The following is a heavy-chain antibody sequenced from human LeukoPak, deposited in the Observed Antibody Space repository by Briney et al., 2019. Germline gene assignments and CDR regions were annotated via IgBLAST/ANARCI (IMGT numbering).Heavy chain of an antibody. CDR3: ARYCSSTRCFGAFDI. CDR1: GYTFTSYG. Sequence: ASVKVSCKASGYTFTSYGISWVRQAPGQGLEWMGWISAYNGNTNYAQKLQGRVTMTTDTSTSTAYMELRSLRSDDTAVYYCARYCSSTRCFGAFDIWGQGTMVTVSS. V-gene: IGHV1-18*01. J-gene: IGHJ3*02. D-gene: IGHD2-2*01. CDR2: ISAYNGNT.